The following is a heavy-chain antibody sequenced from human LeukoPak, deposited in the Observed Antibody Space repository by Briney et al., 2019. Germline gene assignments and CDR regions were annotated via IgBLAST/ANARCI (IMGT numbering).Heavy chain of an antibody. D-gene: IGHD3-3*01. J-gene: IGHJ4*02. CDR2: IYPGDSDT. V-gene: IGHV5-51*01. CDR1: GYSFTSYW. CDR3: ARLKLRFLEWLPLFDN. Sequence: GESLKISCKGSGYSFTSYWIGWVRQMPGKGLEWMGIIYPGDSDTRYSPSFQGQVTISADKSISTAYLQWSSLEASDTAMYYCARLKLRFLEWLPLFDNWGQGTLVTVSS.